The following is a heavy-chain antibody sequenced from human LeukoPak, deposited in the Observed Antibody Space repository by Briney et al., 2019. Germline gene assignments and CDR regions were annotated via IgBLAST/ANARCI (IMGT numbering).Heavy chain of an antibody. CDR2: INRDGSGT. J-gene: IGHJ4*02. CDR3: ARDQEAPGFYFDY. Sequence: GGSLRVSCAAPGYTFTEYWMHWVRQTPEEGLVCVSRINRDGSGTNYADSVKGRFTISRENAKNTLYLQMYCMRADGKAVYYCARDQEAPGFYFDYWGQGNLVTVSS. CDR1: GYTFTEYW. V-gene: IGHV3-74*01. D-gene: IGHD1-14*01.